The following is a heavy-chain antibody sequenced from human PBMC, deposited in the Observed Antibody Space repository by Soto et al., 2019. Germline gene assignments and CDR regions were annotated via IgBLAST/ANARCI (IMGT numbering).Heavy chain of an antibody. J-gene: IGHJ3*02. Sequence: PGGSLRLSCAASGFTFSSYGMHWVRQAPGKGLEWVAVISYDGSNKYYADSVKGRFTISRDNSKNTLYLQMNSLRAEDTAVYYCAKALPRGPVYYDSSGYFAAFDIWGQGTMVTVS. CDR2: ISYDGSNK. V-gene: IGHV3-30*18. D-gene: IGHD3-22*01. CDR3: AKALPRGPVYYDSSGYFAAFDI. CDR1: GFTFSSYG.